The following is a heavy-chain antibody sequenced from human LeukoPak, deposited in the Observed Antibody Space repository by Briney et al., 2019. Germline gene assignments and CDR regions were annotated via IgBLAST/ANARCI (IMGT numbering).Heavy chain of an antibody. V-gene: IGHV1-18*01. CDR1: GYTFTSYG. CDR3: ARDRGPYYYGSGSLNQDY. J-gene: IGHJ4*02. D-gene: IGHD3-10*01. Sequence: ASVKVSCKASGYTFTSYGISWVRQAPGQGLEWMGWISAYNGNTNYAQKLQGRGTMTTDTSTSTAYMELRSLRSDDTAVYYCARDRGPYYYGSGSLNQDYWGQGTLVTVSS. CDR2: ISAYNGNT.